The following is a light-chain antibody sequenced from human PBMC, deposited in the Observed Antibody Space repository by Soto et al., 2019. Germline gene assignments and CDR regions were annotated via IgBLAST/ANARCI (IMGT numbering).Light chain of an antibody. CDR2: GAS. Sequence: EIVLTQSPGTLSLSPGERATLSCRASQSVSSSYLVWYQQKPGQAPRLLIYGASSRATGIPDRFSGSGCGTDFTLTISRLYPEDFPVYYCQQYGSSPWTFGQGTKVDFK. CDR1: QSVSSSY. J-gene: IGKJ1*01. V-gene: IGKV3-20*01. CDR3: QQYGSSPWT.